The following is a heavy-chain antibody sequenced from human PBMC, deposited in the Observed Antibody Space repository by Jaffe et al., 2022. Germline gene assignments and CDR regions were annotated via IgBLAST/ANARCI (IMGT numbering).Heavy chain of an antibody. D-gene: IGHD6-13*01. CDR1: GESFSDYY. CDR2: IDHSGST. CDR3: ARTNADQQLIWREKLYFDF. V-gene: IGHV4-34*01. J-gene: IGHJ4*02. Sequence: QVQLQQWGAGLLKPSETLSLTCAVYGESFSDYYWSWIRQSPGRGLEWIGEIDHSGSTHYNPSLESRVTISVDTSKDQFSLRLSSVTAADTAVYYCARTNADQQLIWREKLYFDFWGQGVLVTVSS.